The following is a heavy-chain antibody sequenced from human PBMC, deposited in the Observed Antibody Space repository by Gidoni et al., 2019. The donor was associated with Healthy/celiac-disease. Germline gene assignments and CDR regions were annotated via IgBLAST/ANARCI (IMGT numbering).Heavy chain of an antibody. V-gene: IGHV3-11*05. D-gene: IGHD5-12*01. CDR3: ARLEGLREGGVDY. J-gene: IGHJ4*02. CDR2: ISSSSSYT. CDR1: GFTFSDYY. Sequence: QVQLVESGGGLVKPGGSMSRSCAASGFTFSDYYMSWIRQAPGKGLEWVSYISSSSSYTNYADSVKGRFTISRDNAKNSLYLQMNSLRAEDTAVYYCARLEGLREGGVDYWGQGTLVTVSS.